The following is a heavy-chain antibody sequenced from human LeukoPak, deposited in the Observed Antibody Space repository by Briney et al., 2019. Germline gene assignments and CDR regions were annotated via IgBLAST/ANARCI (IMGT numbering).Heavy chain of an antibody. CDR2: IMPLFGTA. J-gene: IGHJ5*02. CDR1: GGTFNNSA. V-gene: IGHV1-69*05. D-gene: IGHD4-17*01. CDR3: ARDVHGDYGSGWFDP. Sequence: SVKVSCKTSGGTFNNSAISWVRQAPGQGLEWLAGIMPLFGTAGYAQKFQGRVTITKDESTRTVYLELTSLTSDDTAVYYCARDVHGDYGSGWFDPWGQGTLVSVSS.